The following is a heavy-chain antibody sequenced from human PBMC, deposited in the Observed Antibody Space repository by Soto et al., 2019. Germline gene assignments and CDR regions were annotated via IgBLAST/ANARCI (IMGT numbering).Heavy chain of an antibody. CDR3: AKDGGSGSYSHGMDV. Sequence: GGSLRLSCAASGFTFDDYAMHWVRQAPGKGLEWVSGISWNSGSIGYADSVKGRFTISRDNAKNSLYLQMNSLRAEDTALYYCAKDGGSGSYSHGMDVWGQGTTVTVSS. CDR1: GFTFDDYA. D-gene: IGHD1-26*01. V-gene: IGHV3-9*01. J-gene: IGHJ6*02. CDR2: ISWNSGSI.